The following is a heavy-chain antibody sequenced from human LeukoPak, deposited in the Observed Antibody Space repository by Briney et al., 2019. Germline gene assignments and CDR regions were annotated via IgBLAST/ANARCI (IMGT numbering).Heavy chain of an antibody. Sequence: GESLKISCKASGYNFTTYWIIWVRQMPGKGLEWMGIIHPGDSDTNYSPSFQGQVTISADKSISTAYLQWSSLKASDTAMYYCARQPSDTFDIWGQGTMVTVSS. CDR3: ARQPSDTFDI. J-gene: IGHJ3*02. CDR1: GYNFTTYW. CDR2: IHPGDSDT. V-gene: IGHV5-51*01.